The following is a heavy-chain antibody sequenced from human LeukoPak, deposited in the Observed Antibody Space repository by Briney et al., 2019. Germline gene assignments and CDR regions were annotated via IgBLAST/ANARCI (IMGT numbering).Heavy chain of an antibody. Sequence: SQTLSLTCALSGDSVSTNSAAWGWLRQSPSRGLEWLGRTYYRSKWYNDYAVSVRSQITINTDTSKNHFSLQLNSVTPEDTAVYYCARGGIGYCTSSSCYFDYWGQGTLVTVSS. D-gene: IGHD2-2*01. J-gene: IGHJ4*02. CDR3: ARGGIGYCTSSSCYFDY. CDR2: TYYRSKWYN. CDR1: GDSVSTNSAA. V-gene: IGHV6-1*01.